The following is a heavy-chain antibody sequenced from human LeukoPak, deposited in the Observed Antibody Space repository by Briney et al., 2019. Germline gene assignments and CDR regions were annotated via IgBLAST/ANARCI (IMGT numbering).Heavy chain of an antibody. V-gene: IGHV4-59*04. Sequence: PSETLSLTCTASGGSLSSYYWSWIRQPPGKGLEWIGSIYRGGSTYYNPSLQSRVTISVDTSNNHFSPKLSPVTAPDTAVYSWAGLLVPAAIATESGFDYWGQGTPVTVSS. J-gene: IGHJ4*02. D-gene: IGHD2-2*02. CDR2: IYRGGST. CDR1: GGSLSSYY. CDR3: AGLLVPAAIATESGFDY.